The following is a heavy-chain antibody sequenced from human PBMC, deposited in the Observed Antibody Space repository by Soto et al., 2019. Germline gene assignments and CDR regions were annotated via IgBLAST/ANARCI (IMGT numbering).Heavy chain of an antibody. Sequence: VEASSEDCRLTLTSYCIWSGCHDPGQGLEWMGWISAYNGNTNYAQKLQGRVTMTTDTSTSTAYMELRSLRSDDTAVYYCARDHIYYYGSGGAYWGQGTLVTVSS. D-gene: IGHD3-10*01. CDR2: ISAYNGNT. V-gene: IGHV1-18*01. CDR3: ARDHIYYYGSGGAY. CDR1: RLTLTSYC. J-gene: IGHJ4*02.